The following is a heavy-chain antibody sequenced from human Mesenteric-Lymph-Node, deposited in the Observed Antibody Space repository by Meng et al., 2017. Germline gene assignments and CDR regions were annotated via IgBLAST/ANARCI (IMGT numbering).Heavy chain of an antibody. V-gene: IGHV1-69*01. J-gene: IGHJ4*02. CDR3: ARETARSGSPVGY. D-gene: IGHD1-26*01. Sequence: QVQLGQPGAEVKKPGSSAKVTCKASVGTFSSYAISWVRQAPGQGLEWMGGIIPIFGTANYAQKFQGRVTITADESTSTAYMELSSLRSEDTAVYYCARETARSGSPVGYWGQGTLVTVSS. CDR1: VGTFSSYA. CDR2: IIPIFGTA.